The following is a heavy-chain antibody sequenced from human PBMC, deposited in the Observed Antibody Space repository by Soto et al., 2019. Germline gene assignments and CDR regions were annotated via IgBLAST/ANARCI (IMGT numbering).Heavy chain of an antibody. D-gene: IGHD1-1*01. CDR2: MSHSGGT. Sequence: QVQLQQWGAGLLKPSETLSLTCAVYGGFVTSGSYYWSWIRQPPGKGLEGIGEMSHSGGTHFNPSLKSRVTLSVDTSKNQFTLKMSSVTAADPALYYCAGVERGTATTVVDAFDIWGQGQWSPSLQ. CDR1: GGFVTSGSYY. J-gene: IGHJ3*02. CDR3: AGVERGTATTVVDAFDI. V-gene: IGHV4-34*01.